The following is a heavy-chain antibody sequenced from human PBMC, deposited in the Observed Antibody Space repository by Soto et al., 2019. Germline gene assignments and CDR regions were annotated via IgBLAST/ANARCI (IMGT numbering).Heavy chain of an antibody. J-gene: IGHJ1*01. CDR1: GYTFTGYY. CDR2: INAGNGNT. CDR3: ATGATDIDS. V-gene: IGHV1-3*01. Sequence: ASVKVSCKASGYTFTGYYMHWVRQAPGQGLEWMGWINAGNGNTKYSQKFQGRVTITRDTSASTAYMELSSLRSEDTAVYYYATGATDIDSWGQGDVLPVSS. D-gene: IGHD3-9*01.